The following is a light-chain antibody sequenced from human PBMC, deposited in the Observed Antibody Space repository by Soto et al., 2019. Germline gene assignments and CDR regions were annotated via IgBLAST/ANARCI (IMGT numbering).Light chain of an antibody. CDR2: HAS. V-gene: IGKV1-5*01. J-gene: IGKJ1*01. Sequence: DIQMTQSPSTLPSFVGDRVTITCRASQNIGDWLALYRQKPGTAPKLLIYHASTLVSGVPSRFSGSGSGTEFTLTISSLQPDDFATYFCHQYDTYSFGQGTKVDIK. CDR1: QNIGDW. CDR3: HQYDTYS.